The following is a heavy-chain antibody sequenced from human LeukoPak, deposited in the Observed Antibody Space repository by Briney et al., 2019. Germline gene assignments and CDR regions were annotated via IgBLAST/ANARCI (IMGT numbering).Heavy chain of an antibody. Sequence: SETLSRTCTVSGGSIGSSNYYWGWIRQPPGRRLEWLGSVDYGESTYYNPSLKSRVTISVDTSKNQFSLKLSSVTAADTAVYYCARKYPDHWFDPWGQGTLVTVFS. CDR1: GGSIGSSNYY. CDR2: VDYGEST. J-gene: IGHJ5*02. V-gene: IGHV4-39*01. CDR3: ARKYPDHWFDP. D-gene: IGHD6-6*01.